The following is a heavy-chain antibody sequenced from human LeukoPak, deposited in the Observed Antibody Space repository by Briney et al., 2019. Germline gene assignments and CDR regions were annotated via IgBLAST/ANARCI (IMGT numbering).Heavy chain of an antibody. Sequence: GASVKVSCKASGYTFTAQYMHWVRQAPGQGLEWMGWINPSNGDTKYAQSFLGRVTMTKDTSTTTAYMELSSLRSDDTAVYFCASYPRSIPTPPFGYWGQGTLVTVSS. CDR2: INPSNGDT. CDR1: GYTFTAQY. D-gene: IGHD2-21*01. V-gene: IGHV1-2*02. CDR3: ASYPRSIPTPPFGY. J-gene: IGHJ4*02.